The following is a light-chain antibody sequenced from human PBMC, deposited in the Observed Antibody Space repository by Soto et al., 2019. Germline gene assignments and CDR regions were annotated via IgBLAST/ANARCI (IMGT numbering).Light chain of an antibody. V-gene: IGLV2-14*01. J-gene: IGLJ1*01. Sequence: QSALTQPASVSGSPGQSITISCTGTSSDVGGYKYVSWYQQHPGKAPKLMIYEVTNRPSGVSNRFSGSKSGNTASLTISGLQAEDEADYYCISYTSSNTYVFGTGTKGTVL. CDR3: ISYTSSNTYV. CDR2: EVT. CDR1: SSDVGGYKY.